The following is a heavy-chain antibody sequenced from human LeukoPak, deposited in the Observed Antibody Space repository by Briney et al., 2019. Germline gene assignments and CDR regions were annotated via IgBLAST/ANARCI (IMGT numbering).Heavy chain of an antibody. CDR3: AKSHYYGSGSCSH. Sequence: GGSLRLSCAASGFTFSNYAMTWVRQASGKGLEWVSTISGSAGSTYYADSVKGRFTISRDNSKNTLSLQMNSLRAEDTAVYYCAKSHYYGSGSCSHWGQGTLVTVSS. J-gene: IGHJ4*02. CDR2: ISGSAGST. D-gene: IGHD3-10*01. V-gene: IGHV3-23*01. CDR1: GFTFSNYA.